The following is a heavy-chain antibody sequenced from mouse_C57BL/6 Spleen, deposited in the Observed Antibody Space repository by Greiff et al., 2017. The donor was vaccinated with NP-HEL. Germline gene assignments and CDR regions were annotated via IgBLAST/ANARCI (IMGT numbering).Heavy chain of an antibody. CDR2: ISSGGSYT. CDR3: ARHDDGYFDY. J-gene: IGHJ2*01. V-gene: IGHV5-6*01. D-gene: IGHD2-3*01. CDR1: GFTFSSYG. Sequence: EVQRVESGGDLVKPGGSLKLSCAASGFTFSSYGMSWVRQTPDKRLEWVATISSGGSYTYYPDSVKGRFTISRDNAKNTLYLQMSSLKSEDTAMYYCARHDDGYFDYWGQGTTLTVSS.